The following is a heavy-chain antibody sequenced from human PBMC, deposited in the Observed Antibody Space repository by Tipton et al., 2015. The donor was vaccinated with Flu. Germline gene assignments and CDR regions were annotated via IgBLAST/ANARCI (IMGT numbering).Heavy chain of an antibody. Sequence: SLRLSCAASGFTSSSYAMHWVRQAPGKGLEWISLIYSAGSTYYADSVKGRFTISRDNSKNTVFLQMNTLRAEDTAVYYCARVLSSEYYYGMDVWGQGTTVTVSS. CDR1: GFTSSSYA. D-gene: IGHD3-16*02. J-gene: IGHJ6*02. CDR3: ARVLSSEYYYGMDV. V-gene: IGHV3-53*01. CDR2: IYSAGST.